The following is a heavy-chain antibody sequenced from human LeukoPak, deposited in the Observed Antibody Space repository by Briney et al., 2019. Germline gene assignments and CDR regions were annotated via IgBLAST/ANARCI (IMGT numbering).Heavy chain of an antibody. CDR1: GYTFTGYY. Sequence: ASVKVSCKASGYTFTGYYMHWVRQAPGQGLEWMGRINPNSGGTNYAQKFQGRVTMTRDTSISTAYMELSRLRSDDTAMYYCAKTYGGNLYYFDYWGQGTLVTVSS. D-gene: IGHD4-23*01. CDR2: INPNSGGT. V-gene: IGHV1-2*06. CDR3: AKTYGGNLYYFDY. J-gene: IGHJ4*02.